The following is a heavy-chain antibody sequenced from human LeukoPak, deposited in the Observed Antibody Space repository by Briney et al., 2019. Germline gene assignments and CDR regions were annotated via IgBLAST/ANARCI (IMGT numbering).Heavy chain of an antibody. D-gene: IGHD6-19*01. Sequence: GESLKISCKGSGYSFTSYWIGWVRQMPGKGLEWKGIIYPGDSDTRYSPSFQGQVTISADKSISTAYLQWSSLKASDTAMYYCARRGKWLTQRNWFDPWGQGTLVTVSS. CDR1: GYSFTSYW. J-gene: IGHJ5*02. V-gene: IGHV5-51*01. CDR2: IYPGDSDT. CDR3: ARRGKWLTQRNWFDP.